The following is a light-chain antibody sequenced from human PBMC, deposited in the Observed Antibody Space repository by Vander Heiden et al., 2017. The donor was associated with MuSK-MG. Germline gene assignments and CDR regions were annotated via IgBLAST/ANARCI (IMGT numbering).Light chain of an antibody. Sequence: EIVLTQSPGTLSLSPGERATLSCRASQSVSSYLAWYQQKPGQAPRLLIYGASSRATGIPDRCSGSGSGTDFTLTISRLEPEDFAVYYCQQYGTSGTFGGGTKVEIK. CDR3: QQYGTSGT. CDR2: GAS. J-gene: IGKJ4*01. V-gene: IGKV3-20*01. CDR1: QSVSSY.